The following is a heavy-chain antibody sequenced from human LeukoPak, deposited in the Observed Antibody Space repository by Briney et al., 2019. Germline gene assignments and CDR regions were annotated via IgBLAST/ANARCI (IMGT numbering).Heavy chain of an antibody. D-gene: IGHD2-2*01. CDR3: ARDGGLYCSSTSCYTPDFDY. CDR2: MNPNSGNT. V-gene: IGHV1-8*01. CDR1: GYTFTSYD. J-gene: IGHJ4*02. Sequence: ASVKVSCKASGYTFTSYDINWVRQATGQGLEWMGWMNPNSGNTGYAQKFQGRVTMTRNTSISTAYMELSSLRSEDTAVYYCARDGGLYCSSTSCYTPDFDYWGQGTLVTVSS.